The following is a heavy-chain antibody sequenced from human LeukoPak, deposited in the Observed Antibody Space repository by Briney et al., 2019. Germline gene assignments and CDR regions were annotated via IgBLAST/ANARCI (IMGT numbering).Heavy chain of an antibody. Sequence: ASVKVSCKASGYTFTSYDFTWVRQATGQGLEWMGWMNPNSGNTGYAQKFQGRVTMSRDTATSTAYMERSSLSSEDTAVYYCATPGVHYDPSGYYPFQHWGQGTLVTVSS. CDR2: MNPNSGNT. J-gene: IGHJ1*01. D-gene: IGHD3-22*01. CDR3: ATPGVHYDPSGYYPFQH. CDR1: GYTFTSYD. V-gene: IGHV1-8*01.